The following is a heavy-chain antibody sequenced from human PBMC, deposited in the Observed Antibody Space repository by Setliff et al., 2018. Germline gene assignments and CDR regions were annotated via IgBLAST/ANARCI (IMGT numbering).Heavy chain of an antibody. CDR3: ITSSSWYPFDY. V-gene: IGHV3-15*01. CDR2: IKSKTDGGTT. J-gene: IGHJ4*02. D-gene: IGHD6-13*01. Sequence: PGGSLRLSCAASGFTFSNAWMSWVRQAPGKGLEWVGRIKSKTDGGTTDSAAPVKGRFTISRDDSKNTLYLQMNSLKTEDTAVYYCITSSSWYPFDYWGQGTLVTVSS. CDR1: GFTFSNAW.